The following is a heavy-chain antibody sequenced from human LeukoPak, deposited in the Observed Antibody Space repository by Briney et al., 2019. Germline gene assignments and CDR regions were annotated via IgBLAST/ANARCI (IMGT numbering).Heavy chain of an antibody. V-gene: IGHV3-30*02. CDR2: IWYGGSNK. CDR3: AKDTAMAPGYYYYYMDV. Sequence: PGGSLRLSCAASGFTFSSYGMHWVCQAPGKGLEWVAVIWYGGSNKYYADSVKGRFTISRDNSKNTLYLQMNSLRAEDTAVYYCAKDTAMAPGYYYYYMDVWGKGTTVTVSS. D-gene: IGHD5-18*01. CDR1: GFTFSSYG. J-gene: IGHJ6*03.